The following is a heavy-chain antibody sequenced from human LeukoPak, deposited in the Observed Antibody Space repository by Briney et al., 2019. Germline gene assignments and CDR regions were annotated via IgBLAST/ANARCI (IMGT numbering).Heavy chain of an antibody. CDR1: GYTFTGYY. CDR2: VNHNSGGT. Sequence: GASVTVSCQASGYTFTGYYMHWVRQAPCQGLEWMGRVNHNSGGTNYAQKFQGRVILPRDTSISTAYMELSRLRSDDTAVYYCARGVIFYDYVWGSYNWFDPWGQGTLVTVSS. D-gene: IGHD3-16*01. V-gene: IGHV1-2*06. J-gene: IGHJ5*02. CDR3: ARGVIFYDYVWGSYNWFDP.